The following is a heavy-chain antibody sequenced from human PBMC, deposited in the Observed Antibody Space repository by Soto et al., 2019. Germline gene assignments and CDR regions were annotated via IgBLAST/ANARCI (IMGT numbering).Heavy chain of an antibody. CDR1: GFTFSSYA. Sequence: PGGSLRLSCAASGFTFSSYAMSWVRQAPGKGLEWVSAISGSGGSTYYADSVKGRFTISRDNSKNTLYLQMNSLRAEDTAVYYCARDVSRATIGDFDLWGQGTLVTVSS. J-gene: IGHJ4*02. D-gene: IGHD5-12*01. CDR3: ARDVSRATIGDFDL. CDR2: ISGSGGST. V-gene: IGHV3-23*01.